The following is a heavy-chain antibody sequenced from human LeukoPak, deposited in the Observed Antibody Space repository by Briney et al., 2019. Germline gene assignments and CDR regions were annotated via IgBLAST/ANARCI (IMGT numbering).Heavy chain of an antibody. CDR3: ARMGAAGHIDY. V-gene: IGHV3-21*01. D-gene: IGHD6-19*01. CDR1: GFTFSSYS. CDR2: ISSSSSYI. J-gene: IGHJ4*02. Sequence: GGSLRLSCAASGFTFSSYSMNWVRQAPGKGLEWVSPISSSSSYIYYADSWKGRLTISRDNAKNSWYLQMNSLRAEDTAVYYCARMGAAGHIDYWGQGTLVNVSS.